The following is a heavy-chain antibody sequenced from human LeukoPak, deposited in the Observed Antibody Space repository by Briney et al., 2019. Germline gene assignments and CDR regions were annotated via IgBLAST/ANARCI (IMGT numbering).Heavy chain of an antibody. CDR3: AKGETYYYDSSAYY. V-gene: IGHV3-23*01. CDR1: GGPISSSNYY. J-gene: IGHJ4*02. Sequence: ETLSLTCTVSGGPISSSNYYWGWVRQPPGKGLEWVSAISGSGGSTYYADSVKGRFTISRDNSKNTLYLQMNSLRAEDTALYYCAKGETYYYDSSAYYWGQGTLVTVSS. CDR2: ISGSGGST. D-gene: IGHD3-22*01.